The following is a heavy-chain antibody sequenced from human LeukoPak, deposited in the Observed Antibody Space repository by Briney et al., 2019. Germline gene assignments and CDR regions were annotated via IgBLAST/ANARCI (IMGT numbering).Heavy chain of an antibody. J-gene: IGHJ4*02. CDR2: ISSSSSYI. V-gene: IGHV3-21*01. D-gene: IGHD7-27*01. CDR1: GFTFSSYS. CDR3: ARDLTGKYYFDY. Sequence: GGSLRLSCAASGFTFSSYSMNWVRQAPGKGLEWVSSISSSSSYIYYADSVKGRFTISRDNSKNTLYLQMNSLKAEDTAVYYCARDLTGKYYFDYWGQGTLVTVSS.